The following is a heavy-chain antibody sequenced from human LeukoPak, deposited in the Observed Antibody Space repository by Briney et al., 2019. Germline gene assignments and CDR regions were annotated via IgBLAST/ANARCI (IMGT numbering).Heavy chain of an antibody. V-gene: IGHV3-30*18. CDR1: GFTFSSYG. D-gene: IGHD4-17*01. CDR3: AKADPYGDYGTNYYGMDV. CDR2: ISYDGSNK. J-gene: IGHJ6*02. Sequence: RTGGSLRLSCAASGFTFSSYGMHWVRQAPGKGLEWVAVISYDGSNKYYADSVKGRFTISRDNSKNTLYLQMNSLRAEDTAVYYCAKADPYGDYGTNYYGMDVWGQGTTVTVSS.